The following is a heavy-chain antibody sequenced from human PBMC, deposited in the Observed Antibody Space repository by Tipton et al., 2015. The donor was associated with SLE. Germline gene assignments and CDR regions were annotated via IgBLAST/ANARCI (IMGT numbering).Heavy chain of an antibody. CDR3: ARAGDY. Sequence: TLSLTCTVSGYSISSGYYWGWIRQPPGKGLEWIGIIYHSGSTYYNPSLKSRVTISVDTSKNQFSLNLSSVTAADTAMYYCARAGDYWGQGTLVTVSS. CDR1: GYSISSGYY. V-gene: IGHV4-38-2*02. CDR2: IYHSGST. J-gene: IGHJ4*02.